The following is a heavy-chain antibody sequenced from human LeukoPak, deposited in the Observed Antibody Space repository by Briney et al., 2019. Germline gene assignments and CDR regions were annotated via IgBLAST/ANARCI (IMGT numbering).Heavy chain of an antibody. D-gene: IGHD2-21*02. V-gene: IGHV3-74*01. Sequence: PGGSLRLSCVASEFNFFSYGLQWVREAPGKGLVRVSRIFTDGTTTRYADSVKGGFTISRDNAKNTLYLQMNSLRAEDTAVYYCARELPREVTLDYWGQGTLVTVSP. CDR3: ARELPREVTLDY. CDR2: IFTDGTTT. CDR1: EFNFFSYG. J-gene: IGHJ4*01.